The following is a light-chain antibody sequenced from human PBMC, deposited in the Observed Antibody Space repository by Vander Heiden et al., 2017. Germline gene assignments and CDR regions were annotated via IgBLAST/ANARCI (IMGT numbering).Light chain of an antibody. Sequence: DIQMTQSPFSLSASVGDRVTITCQASQDISNYLNWYQQKPGKAPKLLIYDASNLETGVPSRFRGSGSGTDFTFTISSLQPEDIATYYCQQYDNPLVTFGPGTKVDIK. V-gene: IGKV1-33*01. CDR1: QDISNY. J-gene: IGKJ3*01. CDR2: DAS. CDR3: QQYDNPLVT.